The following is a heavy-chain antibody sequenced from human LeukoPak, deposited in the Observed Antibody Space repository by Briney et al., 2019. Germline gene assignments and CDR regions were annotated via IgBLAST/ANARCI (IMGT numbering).Heavy chain of an antibody. CDR1: GYTFTSYG. Sequence: ASVKVSCKASGYTFTSYGISWVRQAPGQGLEWMGWISAYNGNTNYAQKLQGRVTMTTDTSTSTAYMELRSLRSDDTAVYYCARVRIILPPRKDYYGMDVWGQGTTATVSS. CDR2: ISAYNGNT. D-gene: IGHD1-14*01. J-gene: IGHJ6*02. CDR3: ARVRIILPPRKDYYGMDV. V-gene: IGHV1-18*01.